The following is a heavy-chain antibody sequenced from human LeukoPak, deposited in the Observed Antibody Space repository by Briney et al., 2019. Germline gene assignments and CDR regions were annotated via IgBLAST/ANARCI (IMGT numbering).Heavy chain of an antibody. CDR3: ARSYYYGSGSYVWFDP. CDR1: GGSVSSGSYY. Sequence: PSETLSLTRTVSGGSVSSGSYYWSWIRQPPGKGLEWIGYIYYSGSTNYNPSLKSRVTISVDTSKNQFSLKLSSVTAADTAVYYCARSYYYGSGSYVWFDPWGQGTLVTVSS. J-gene: IGHJ5*02. V-gene: IGHV4-61*01. D-gene: IGHD3-10*01. CDR2: IYYSGST.